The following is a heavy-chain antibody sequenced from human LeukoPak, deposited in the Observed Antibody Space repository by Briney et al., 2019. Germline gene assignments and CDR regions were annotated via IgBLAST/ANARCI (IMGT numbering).Heavy chain of an antibody. D-gene: IGHD3-10*01. CDR2: INHSGST. CDR1: GGSFSGYY. V-gene: IGHV4-34*01. CDR3: ARVLGEHYYYMDV. Sequence: SETLSLTCAVYGGSFSGYYWSWIRQPPGKGLEWIGEINHSGSTNYNPSLKSRVTISVDTSKNQFSLKLSSVTAADTAVYYCARVLGEHYYYMDVWGKGTTVTVSS. J-gene: IGHJ6*03.